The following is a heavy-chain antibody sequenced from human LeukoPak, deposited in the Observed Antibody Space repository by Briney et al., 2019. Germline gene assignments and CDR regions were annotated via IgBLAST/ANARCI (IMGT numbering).Heavy chain of an antibody. Sequence: GGSLRLSCAASGFPFSSYRMSWVRQATGKGLEGVANIKQDGSEKYYVDSVKGRFTISRDNAKNSLYLQMNSLRAEDTAVYYCAREDYGDHVPFDYWGQGTLVTVSS. CDR2: IKQDGSEK. V-gene: IGHV3-7*01. CDR3: AREDYGDHVPFDY. D-gene: IGHD4-17*01. CDR1: GFPFSSYR. J-gene: IGHJ4*02.